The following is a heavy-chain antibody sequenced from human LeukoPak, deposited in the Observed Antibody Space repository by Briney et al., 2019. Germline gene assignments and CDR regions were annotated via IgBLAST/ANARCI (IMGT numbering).Heavy chain of an antibody. J-gene: IGHJ4*02. CDR2: IYYSGST. Sequence: SETLSLTCTVSGGSISSYYWSWIRQPPGKGLEWIGYIYYSGSTNYNPSLKSRVTISVDTSKNQFSLKLSSVTAADTAVYYCARGDYYGSGSYFDYWGQGTLVTVSS. CDR1: GGSISSYY. V-gene: IGHV4-59*01. D-gene: IGHD3-10*01. CDR3: ARGDYYGSGSYFDY.